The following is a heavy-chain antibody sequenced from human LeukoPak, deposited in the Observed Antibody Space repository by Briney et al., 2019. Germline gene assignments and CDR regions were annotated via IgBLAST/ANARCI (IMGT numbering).Heavy chain of an antibody. Sequence: ASVKVSCKASGYTFTGYYMHWVRQAPGQGLEWMGWINPNSGGTNYAQKFQGRVTMTRDTSISTAYMELSRLRSDDTAVYYCARDPHYDILTGYPYYYYGMEVWGQGATVTVSS. V-gene: IGHV1-2*02. D-gene: IGHD3-9*01. CDR1: GYTFTGYY. CDR3: ARDPHYDILTGYPYYYYGMEV. J-gene: IGHJ6*02. CDR2: INPNSGGT.